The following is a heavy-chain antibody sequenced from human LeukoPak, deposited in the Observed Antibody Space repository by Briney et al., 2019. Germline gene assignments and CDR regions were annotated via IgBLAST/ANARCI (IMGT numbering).Heavy chain of an antibody. CDR2: ISDSGGST. Sequence: GGSLRLSCAASGFSFSNYAMSWVRQAPGKGLEWVSTISDSGGSTYYADSVKGRFTISRDNSKNTLHLQMNSLRAEDTAVYYCAKAYVWGSYRYPHLVGYFDYWGQGTLVTVSS. J-gene: IGHJ4*02. CDR3: AKAYVWGSYRYPHLVGYFDY. D-gene: IGHD3-16*02. CDR1: GFSFSNYA. V-gene: IGHV3-23*01.